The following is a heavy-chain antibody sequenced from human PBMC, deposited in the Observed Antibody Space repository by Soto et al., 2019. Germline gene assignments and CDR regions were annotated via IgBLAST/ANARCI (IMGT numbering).Heavy chain of an antibody. CDR3: AKRPIVVVVAATPDYFDY. V-gene: IGHV3-23*01. CDR1: GFTFSSYA. Sequence: GGSLRLSCAASGFTFSSYAMSWVRQAPGKGLEWVSAISGSGGSTYYAESVKGRFTIYRDNSKNTLYLQMNSLRAEDTAVYYCAKRPIVVVVAATPDYFDYWGQGTLVTVSS. D-gene: IGHD2-15*01. CDR2: ISGSGGST. J-gene: IGHJ4*02.